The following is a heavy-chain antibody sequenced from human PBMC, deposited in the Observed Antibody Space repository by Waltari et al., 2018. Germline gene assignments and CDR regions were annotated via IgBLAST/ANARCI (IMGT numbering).Heavy chain of an antibody. CDR1: GSSFGRSS. CDR3: ARRNLGFAFDV. Sequence: QVHLVQSGAGVKKPGSSVKVPCKASGSSFGRSSVAWVRQAVGQGLEWLGGIIPIFGTPQYAQNFQGRVTLTADAATTTAYLELSGLTSEDTAIYYCARRNLGFAFDVWGQGTLVIVSS. J-gene: IGHJ3*01. D-gene: IGHD1-26*01. CDR2: IIPIFGTP. V-gene: IGHV1-69*12.